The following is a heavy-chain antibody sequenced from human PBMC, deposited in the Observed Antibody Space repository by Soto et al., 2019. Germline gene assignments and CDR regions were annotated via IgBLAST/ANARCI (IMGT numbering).Heavy chain of an antibody. D-gene: IGHD2-15*01. CDR2: IYSGGST. J-gene: IGHJ6*02. V-gene: IGHV3-53*01. CDR3: ATSDIVVVSSHLYYGMDV. Sequence: PGGSLRLSCAASGFTVSSNYMSWVRQAPGKGLEWVSVIYSGGSTYYADSVKGRFTISRDNSKNTLYLQMNSLRAEDTAVYYCATSDIVVVSSHLYYGMDVWGQGTTVTV. CDR1: GFTVSSNY.